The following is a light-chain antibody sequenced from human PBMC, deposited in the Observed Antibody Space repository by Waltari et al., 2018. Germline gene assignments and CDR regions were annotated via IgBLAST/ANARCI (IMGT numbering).Light chain of an antibody. V-gene: IGLV2-8*01. CDR3: ASRGASKV. Sequence: QSALTQPPSASGSPGQSVTIPCTGTSSDVGAYTYVSWYQQHPGKAPKLLIYEGSKRASGVPDRFSGSKSGNTASLTVSGLQAEDEADYYCASRGASKVFGGGTKLTVL. J-gene: IGLJ2*01. CDR1: SSDVGAYTY. CDR2: EGS.